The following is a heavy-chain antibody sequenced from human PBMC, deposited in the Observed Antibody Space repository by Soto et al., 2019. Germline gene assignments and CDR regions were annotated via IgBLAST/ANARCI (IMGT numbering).Heavy chain of an antibody. CDR3: ARAQPTYYYDSSGYYDWKY. D-gene: IGHD3-22*01. Sequence: GGSLRLSCAASGFTFSSYSMNWVRQAPGKGLEWVSSISISSSYIYYADSVKGRFTISRDNVKNSLYLQMNSLRAEDTAVYYCARAQPTYYYDSSGYYDWKYWGQGTLVTVSS. J-gene: IGHJ4*02. V-gene: IGHV3-21*01. CDR1: GFTFSSYS. CDR2: ISISSSYI.